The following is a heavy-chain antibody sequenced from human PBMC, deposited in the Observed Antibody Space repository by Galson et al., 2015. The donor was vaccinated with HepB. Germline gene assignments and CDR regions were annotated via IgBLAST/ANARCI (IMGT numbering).Heavy chain of an antibody. J-gene: IGHJ5*02. V-gene: IGHV3-30-3*01. CDR2: ISYDGSNK. CDR3: ARDGGRFLEWSRVGPAHNWFDP. CDR1: GFTFSSYA. Sequence: SLRLSCAASGFTFSSYAMHWVRQAPGKGLEWVAVISYDGSNKYYADSVKGRFTISRDNSKNTLYLQMNSLRAEDTAVYYCARDGGRFLEWSRVGPAHNWFDPWGQGTLVTVSS. D-gene: IGHD3-3*01.